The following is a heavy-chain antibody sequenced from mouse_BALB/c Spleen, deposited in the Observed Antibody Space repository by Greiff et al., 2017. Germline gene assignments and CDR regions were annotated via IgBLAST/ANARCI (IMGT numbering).Heavy chain of an antibody. Sequence: QVQLKESGPGLVAPSQSLSITCTVSGFSLTSYGVHWVRQPPGKGLEWLGVIWAGGSTNYNSALMSRLSISKDNSKSQVFLKMNSLQTDDTAMYYCARDLSYYYGSSRWYFDVWGAGTTVTVSS. D-gene: IGHD1-1*01. CDR3: ARDLSYYYGSSRWYFDV. CDR2: IWAGGST. J-gene: IGHJ1*01. CDR1: GFSLTSYG. V-gene: IGHV2-9*02.